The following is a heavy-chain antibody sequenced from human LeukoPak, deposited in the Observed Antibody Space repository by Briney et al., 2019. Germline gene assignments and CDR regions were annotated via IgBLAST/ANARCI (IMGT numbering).Heavy chain of an antibody. J-gene: IGHJ4*02. D-gene: IGHD3-16*02. CDR1: GFTFSSYG. V-gene: IGHV3-30*18. CDR2: ISYDGSNK. Sequence: GGSLRLSCAASGFTFSSYGMHWVRQAPGKGLEWVAVISYDGSNKYYADSVKGRFTLSRDNSKNTLYLQMNSLRAEDTAVYYCAKMGVTFGGVIVPGYWGQGTLVTVSS. CDR3: AKMGVTFGGVIVPGY.